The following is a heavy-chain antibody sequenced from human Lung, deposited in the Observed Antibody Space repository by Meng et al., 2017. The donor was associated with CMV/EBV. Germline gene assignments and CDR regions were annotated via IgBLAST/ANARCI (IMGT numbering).Heavy chain of an antibody. J-gene: IGHJ3*02. D-gene: IGHD5-24*01. V-gene: IGHV4-31*03. Sequence: LXCTVSGGAINSGGYYWSWIRQHPGKGLEWIGYIYYSGSGYYNRSLRRRITMSVDTSKNQFSLKLTSVTASDAAVYYFESAPQSVAEIFEIWAQGKXVTVSS. CDR3: ESAPQSVAEIFEI. CDR1: GGAINSGGYY. CDR2: IYYSGSG.